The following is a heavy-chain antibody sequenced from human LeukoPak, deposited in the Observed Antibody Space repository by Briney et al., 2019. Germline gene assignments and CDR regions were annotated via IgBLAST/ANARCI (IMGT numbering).Heavy chain of an antibody. D-gene: IGHD3-22*01. V-gene: IGHV3-7*03. CDR3: ARGRFLGYDSSGYYYAH. J-gene: IGHJ4*02. CDR1: GFTFSTCW. CDR2: IKQDGSEK. Sequence: GGSLRLSCAASGFTFSTCWMSWVRQAPGKGLEWVANIKQDGSEKYYVDSVKGRFTISRDNAKNSLYLQMNSLRAEDTALYYCARGRFLGYDSSGYYYAHWGQGTLVTVSS.